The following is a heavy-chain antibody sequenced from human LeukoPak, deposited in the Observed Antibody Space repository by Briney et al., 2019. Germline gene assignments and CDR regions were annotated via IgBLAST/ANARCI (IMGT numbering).Heavy chain of an antibody. J-gene: IGHJ3*02. Sequence: ASVRVSCKAPGGTFSSYAISWVRQAPGQGLEWMGGIIPIFGTANYAQKFQGRVTITTDESTSTAYMELSSLGSEDTAVYYCASGDYDFWSGYATDHAFDIWGQGTMVTVSS. D-gene: IGHD3-3*01. CDR1: GGTFSSYA. CDR3: ASGDYDFWSGYATDHAFDI. CDR2: IIPIFGTA. V-gene: IGHV1-69*05.